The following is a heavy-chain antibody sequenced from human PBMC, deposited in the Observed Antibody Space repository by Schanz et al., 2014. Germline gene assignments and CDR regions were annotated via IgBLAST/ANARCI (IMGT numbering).Heavy chain of an antibody. CDR1: GFTFHTYD. Sequence: EESGGGVVQPGRSLRLSCAASGFTFHTYDMHWVRQAPGKGLEWVAQISHDGHRDFYADSVKGRFTVSRDNSMNTVYLQMNSLRSDDAAVYYCARAQGVIRLYYGVDVWGQGTTVTVSS. V-gene: IGHV3-30*14. D-gene: IGHD3-10*01. CDR2: ISHDGHRD. J-gene: IGHJ6*02. CDR3: ARAQGVIRLYYGVDV.